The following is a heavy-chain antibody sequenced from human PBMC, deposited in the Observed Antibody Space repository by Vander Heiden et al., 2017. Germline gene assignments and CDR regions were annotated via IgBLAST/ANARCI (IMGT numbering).Heavy chain of an antibody. J-gene: IGHJ6*02. CDR3: ASSWTYYGMDV. V-gene: IGHV3-53*01. Sequence: EVQLVESGGGLIQPGGSLKLSCEVSGFTVSKNFTTRVRQAPGKGLDWVSIIYAGGSTYYAESVKGRFTISRDNAKNTVYLQMNRLRAEDTAVYYCASSWTYYGMDVWGRGTTVTVS. CDR1: GFTVSKNF. CDR2: IYAGGST. D-gene: IGHD3-10*01.